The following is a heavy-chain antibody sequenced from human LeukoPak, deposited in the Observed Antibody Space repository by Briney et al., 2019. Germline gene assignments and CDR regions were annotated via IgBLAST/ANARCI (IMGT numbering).Heavy chain of an antibody. CDR3: ARAMVYYYYYMDV. V-gene: IGHV4-30-2*01. D-gene: IGHD3-10*01. J-gene: IGHJ6*03. CDR2: IYHSGST. Sequence: SETLSLTCTVSGGSISSGGYYWSWIRQPPGKGLEWIGYIYHSGSTYYNPSLKSRVTISVDRSKNQFSLKLSSVTAADTAVYYCARAMVYYYYYMDVWGKGTTVTVSS. CDR1: GGSISSGGYY.